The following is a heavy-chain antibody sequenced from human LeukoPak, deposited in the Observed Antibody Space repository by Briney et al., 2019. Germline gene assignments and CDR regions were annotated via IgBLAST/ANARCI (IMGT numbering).Heavy chain of an antibody. CDR2: INPNSGGT. CDR3: ARDLGYCSGGSCQSFDY. J-gene: IGHJ4*02. V-gene: IGHV1-2*02. D-gene: IGHD2-15*01. Sequence: ASVKVSCKASGSTFTGYYMHWVRQAPGQGLEWMGWINPNSGGTNYAQKFQGRVTMTRDTSISTAYMELSRLRSDDTAVYYCARDLGYCSGGSCQSFDYWGQGTLVTVSS. CDR1: GSTFTGYY.